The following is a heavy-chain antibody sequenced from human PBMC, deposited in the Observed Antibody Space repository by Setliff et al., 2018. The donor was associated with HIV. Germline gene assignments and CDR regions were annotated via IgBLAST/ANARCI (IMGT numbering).Heavy chain of an antibody. CDR3: ARSPTAGTVTTRALDY. Sequence: GASVKVFCKASGYSFINYDVNWVRQATGQGLEWMGWMNPNSGNTGYAQKFQGRVTITRNTSISTAYMDLTSLTPEDSAVYFCARSPTAGTVTTRALDYWGQGTLVT. D-gene: IGHD4-17*01. CDR1: GYSFINYD. CDR2: MNPNSGNT. V-gene: IGHV1-8*03. J-gene: IGHJ4*02.